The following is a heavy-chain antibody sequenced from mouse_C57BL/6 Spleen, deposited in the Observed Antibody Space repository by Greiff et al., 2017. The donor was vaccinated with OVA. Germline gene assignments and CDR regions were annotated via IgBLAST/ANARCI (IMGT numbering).Heavy chain of an antibody. CDR1: GFTFSSYG. CDR2: ISSGGSYT. V-gene: IGHV5-6*01. J-gene: IGHJ4*01. Sequence: EVHLVESGGDLVKPGGSLKLSCAASGFTFSSYGMSWVRQTPDKRLEWVATISSGGSYTYYPDSVKGRFTISRDNAKNTLYLQMSSLKSEDTAMYYCARQDGYDEGGYYAMDYWGQGTSVTVSS. CDR3: ARQDGYDEGGYYAMDY. D-gene: IGHD2-2*01.